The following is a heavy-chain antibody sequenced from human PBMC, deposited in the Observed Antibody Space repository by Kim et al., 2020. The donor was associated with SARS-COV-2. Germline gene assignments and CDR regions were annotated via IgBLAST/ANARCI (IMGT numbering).Heavy chain of an antibody. J-gene: IGHJ5*02. D-gene: IGHD5-18*01. CDR1: GYTFTSYA. CDR3: ARCRYSYGPNWFDP. Sequence: ASVKVSCKASGYTFTSYAMNWVRQAPGQGLEWMGWINTNTGNTTYAQGFTGRFVFSLDTSVSTAYLQISSLKAEDTAVYYCARCRYSYGPNWFDPWGQGTLVTVSS. V-gene: IGHV7-4-1*02. CDR2: INTNTGNT.